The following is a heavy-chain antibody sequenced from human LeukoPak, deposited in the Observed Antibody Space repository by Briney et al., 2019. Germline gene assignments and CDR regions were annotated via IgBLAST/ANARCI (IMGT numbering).Heavy chain of an antibody. CDR2: ISGSGGST. CDR1: GFTFSSYA. CDR3: AKAYNYYDSSGYYLDYYYGMDV. D-gene: IGHD3-22*01. Sequence: PGGSLRLSCAASGFTFSSYAMSWVRQAPGKGLEWVSAISGSGGSTYYADSVKGRFTISRDNSKNTLYLQMNSLRAEDTAVYYCAKAYNYYDSSGYYLDYYYGMDVWGQGTTVTVSS. J-gene: IGHJ6*02. V-gene: IGHV3-23*01.